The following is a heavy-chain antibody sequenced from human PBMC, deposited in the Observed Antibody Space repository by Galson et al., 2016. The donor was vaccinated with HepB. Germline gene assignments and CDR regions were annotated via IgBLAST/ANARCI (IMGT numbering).Heavy chain of an antibody. CDR2: ITRDGETT. CDR3: GKHGGFDY. V-gene: IGHV3-23*01. CDR1: GFTFTSYA. Sequence: SLRLSCAASGFTFTSYAMSWVRQAPGKGLEWVSGITRDGETTHYADSVRGRFTISRDNSKNMLYLFMNSLRAEDTAVYYCGKHGGFDYWGQGALVTVSS. D-gene: IGHD3-16*01. J-gene: IGHJ4*02.